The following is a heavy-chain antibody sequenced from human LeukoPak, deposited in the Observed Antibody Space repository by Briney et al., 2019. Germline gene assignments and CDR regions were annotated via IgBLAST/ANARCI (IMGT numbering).Heavy chain of an antibody. Sequence: GSVKVSCEASGYTFIDYYMHWLRQAPGQGLEWMGWINPKTGGTSYPQKFQGRVTMTGHTSISPDSVELSGLRSDGTSVYYCKGESKLELDWFGDLFDCFDYWGQGVLVTVSS. D-gene: IGHD3-10*01. CDR2: INPKTGGT. CDR3: KGESKLELDWFGDLFDCFDY. J-gene: IGHJ4*02. CDR1: GYTFIDYY. V-gene: IGHV1-2*02.